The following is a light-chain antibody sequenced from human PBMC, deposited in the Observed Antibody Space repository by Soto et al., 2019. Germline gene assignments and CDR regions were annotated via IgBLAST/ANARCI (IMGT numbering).Light chain of an antibody. V-gene: IGKV3D-15*01. CDR3: QQYNNWPLT. CDR1: QSIIRT. Sequence: IVLTQARDTLSVFPGERSTLSCRASQSIIRTFAWYQQKSGQPPRLPMYGASTMCTGFPAMFRGSGSGTEFTLTINNLQSEDFAVYYCQQYNNWPLTFGGGTKVDIK. J-gene: IGKJ4*01. CDR2: GAS.